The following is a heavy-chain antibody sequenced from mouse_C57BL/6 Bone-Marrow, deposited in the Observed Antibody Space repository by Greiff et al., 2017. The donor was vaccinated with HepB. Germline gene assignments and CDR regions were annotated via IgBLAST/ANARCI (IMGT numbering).Heavy chain of an antibody. CDR3: AINWERTYYFDY. Sequence: QVQLQQPGAELVKPGASVKLSCKASGYTFTSYWMHWVKQRPGQGLEWIGMIHHNSGSTNYNEKFKSKATLTVDKSSSTAYMQLSSLTSEDSAVYYCAINWERTYYFDYWGQGTTLTVSS. CDR1: GYTFTSYW. D-gene: IGHD4-1*01. J-gene: IGHJ2*01. V-gene: IGHV1-64*01. CDR2: IHHNSGST.